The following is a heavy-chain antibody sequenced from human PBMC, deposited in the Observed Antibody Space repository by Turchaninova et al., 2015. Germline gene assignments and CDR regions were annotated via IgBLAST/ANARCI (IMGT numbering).Heavy chain of an antibody. D-gene: IGHD4-23*01. V-gene: IGHV1-2*06. Sequence: SSRPARSPYQAKYTHRERKARGQGLQWLARIKTESGATDSPRKFQGRVTVTRDTSINTAYIELDNLQNDDTAIYYCAKGSTFTESEFNSWGQGTPVTVSS. CDR2: IKTESGAT. CDR3: AKGSTFTESEFNS. J-gene: IGHJ1*01. CDR1: RSPYQAKY.